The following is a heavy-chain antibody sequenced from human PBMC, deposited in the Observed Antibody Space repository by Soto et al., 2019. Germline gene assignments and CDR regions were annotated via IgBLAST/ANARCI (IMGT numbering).Heavy chain of an antibody. D-gene: IGHD4-17*01. J-gene: IGHJ5*02. CDR1: GFTFSNFW. Sequence: EGQLVESGGGLVQPGGSLRLSCAASGFTFSNFWVHWVRQAPGKGLVWVSRASPDESSTSYADSVKGRFTISRDNAKNMLYMEMNSLRAEDTAVYYCASHGSGDYFWFDPWGQGTLVTVSS. V-gene: IGHV3-74*01. CDR3: ASHGSGDYFWFDP. CDR2: ASPDESST.